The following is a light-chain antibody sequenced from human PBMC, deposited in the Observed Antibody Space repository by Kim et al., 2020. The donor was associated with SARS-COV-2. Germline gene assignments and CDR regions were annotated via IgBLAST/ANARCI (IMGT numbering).Light chain of an antibody. CDR3: AAWDDSLNGWV. CDR2: VDK. J-gene: IGLJ3*02. Sequence: GQRCTITSAASTPSNGSNTESLYRQPPVTAPNPLIYVDKQRPSGVPDRFSGSKCGSSASLAIIGLQSEDETDYYCAAWDDSLNGWVFGGGTQLTVL. V-gene: IGLV1-44*01. CDR1: TPSNGSNT.